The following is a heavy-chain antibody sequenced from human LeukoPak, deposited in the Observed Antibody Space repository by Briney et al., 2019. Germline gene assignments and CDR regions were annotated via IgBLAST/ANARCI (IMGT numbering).Heavy chain of an antibody. CDR2: LIPLFGTP. V-gene: IGHV1-69*13. D-gene: IGHD5-24*01. CDR3: AHATQRLPTIMIDAFDI. CDR1: GGTFNNYA. Sequence: SVKVSCKASGGTFNNYAINWVRQAPGQGLEWVGRLIPLFGTPNYAQKFQGKVTITADESTSTFYMDLSGQRSEDTAVYYCAHATQRLPTIMIDAFDIWGQGTRVTVSS. J-gene: IGHJ3*02.